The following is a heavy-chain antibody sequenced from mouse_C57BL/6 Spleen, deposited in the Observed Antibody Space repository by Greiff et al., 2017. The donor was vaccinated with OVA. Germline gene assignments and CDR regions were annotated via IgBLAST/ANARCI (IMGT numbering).Heavy chain of an antibody. J-gene: IGHJ4*01. CDR1: GFSLTSYG. V-gene: IGHV2-2*01. CDR2: LWSGGSP. CDR3: ARNKNSHAMDY. Sequence: QVQLQQSGPGLVQPSQSLSIPCTVSGFSLTSYGVHWVRQSPGKGLEWLGVLWSGGSPDYKEDFISRLSISKDNSESQVIFKKNRLQAEDTAIYYGARNKNSHAMDYWGQGTSVTVSS.